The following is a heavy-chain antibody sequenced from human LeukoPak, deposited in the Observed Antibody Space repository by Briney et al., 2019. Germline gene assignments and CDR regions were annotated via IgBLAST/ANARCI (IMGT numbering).Heavy chain of an antibody. CDR1: GFTFDDYA. V-gene: IGHV3-23*01. D-gene: IGHD3-3*01. CDR3: ARRYDFWSGYYPTNWFDP. J-gene: IGHJ5*02. Sequence: PGGSLRLSCATSGFTFDDYAMHWVRQAPGKGLEWVSAISGSGGSTYYADSVKGRFTISRDNSKNTLYLQMNSLRAEDTAVYYCARRYDFWSGYYPTNWFDPWGQGTLVTVSS. CDR2: ISGSGGST.